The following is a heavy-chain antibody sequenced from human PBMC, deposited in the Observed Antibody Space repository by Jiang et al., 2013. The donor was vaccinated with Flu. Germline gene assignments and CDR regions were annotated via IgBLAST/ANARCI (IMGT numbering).Heavy chain of an antibody. Sequence: GLVQPGGSLRLSCAASGFTFRNYAMSWVRQTPGRGLEWVSTISYSGGSTDYADSVKGRFTISRDNPKNTLYLQMNSLRAEDTAVYYCAKLPGTTITYYYGMDVW. CDR1: GFTFRNYA. CDR2: ISYSGGST. CDR3: AKLPGTTITYYYGMDV. V-gene: IGHV3-23*01. D-gene: IGHD1-1*01. J-gene: IGHJ6*01.